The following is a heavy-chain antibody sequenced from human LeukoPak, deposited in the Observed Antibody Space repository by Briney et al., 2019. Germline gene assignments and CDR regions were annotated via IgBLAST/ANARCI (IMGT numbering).Heavy chain of an antibody. V-gene: IGHV3-21*04. Sequence: GGSLRLSCAASGFTFSSYSMNWVRQALGKGLEWISSISSSSNYIYYADSLKGRFTISRDNAKNSLYLQMDSLRAEDTAVYYCAGQYYYDSSGYYHYFDYWGQGTLVTVSS. J-gene: IGHJ4*02. CDR3: AGQYYYDSSGYYHYFDY. CDR2: ISSSSNYI. CDR1: GFTFSSYS. D-gene: IGHD3-22*01.